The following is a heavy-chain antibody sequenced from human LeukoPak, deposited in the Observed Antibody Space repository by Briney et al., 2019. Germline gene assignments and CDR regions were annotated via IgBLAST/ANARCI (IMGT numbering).Heavy chain of an antibody. Sequence: AGGSLRLSCVASGFTFSSYSTNWVRQAPGKGLEWVSYITRSSSAKFYADSVKGRFTISRDNAENLLYLQVNSLRAEDTAVYYCTRDQEGSDYWGQGTLVAVSS. CDR2: ITRSSSAK. CDR3: TRDQEGSDY. V-gene: IGHV3-48*01. J-gene: IGHJ4*02. CDR1: GFTFSSYS.